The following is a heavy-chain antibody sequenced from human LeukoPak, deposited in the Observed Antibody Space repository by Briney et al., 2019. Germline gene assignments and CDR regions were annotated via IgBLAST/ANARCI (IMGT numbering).Heavy chain of an antibody. D-gene: IGHD3-22*01. CDR1: GFTFSSYW. CDR3: ARLWGHRYYDSSGFWVDAFDI. V-gene: IGHV3-7*01. Sequence: PGGSLRLSCAASGFTFSSYWMSWVRQAPGKGLEWVANIKQDGTEKYYVDSVKGRFTISRDNAKNSLYLQMNSLRAEDTAVYYCARLWGHRYYDSSGFWVDAFDIWDQGTMVTVSS. J-gene: IGHJ3*02. CDR2: IKQDGTEK.